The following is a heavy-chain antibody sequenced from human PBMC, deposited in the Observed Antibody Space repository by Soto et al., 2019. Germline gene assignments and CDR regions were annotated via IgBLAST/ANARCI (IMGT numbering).Heavy chain of an antibody. CDR2: ISAYNGNT. J-gene: IGHJ5*02. D-gene: IGHD3-3*02. CDR3: ARDSPPIAS. Sequence: QVQLVQSGAEVKKPGASVKVSCKASGYTFTSYAISWVRQAPGQGLEWMGWISAYNGNTNYAQNLQGRVTMTTETSTNTAYRELGSLRSDDKAVYYCARDSPPIASWGQGILVTVSS. CDR1: GYTFTSYA. V-gene: IGHV1-18*01.